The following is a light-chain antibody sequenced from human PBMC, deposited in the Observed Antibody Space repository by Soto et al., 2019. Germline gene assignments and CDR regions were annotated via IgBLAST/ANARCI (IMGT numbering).Light chain of an antibody. CDR1: QSISSY. V-gene: IGKV1-39*01. J-gene: IGKJ1*01. CDR3: QQRYSTPPT. CDR2: AAS. Sequence: DIQMTQSPSSLSASVGDRVTITCRASQSISSYLNWYQQKPGKAPKLLIYAASSLQSGVPSRFSGSGSGTDFTLTISSLQPEDFATYDCQQRYSTPPTFGQGTKVDIK.